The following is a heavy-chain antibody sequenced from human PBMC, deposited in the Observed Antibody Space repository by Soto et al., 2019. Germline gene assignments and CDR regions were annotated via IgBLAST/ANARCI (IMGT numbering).Heavy chain of an antibody. Sequence: QVQLVESGGGVVQPGRSLRLSCAASGFTFSSYGMHWVRQAPGKGLEWVAVIWYDGTNKYYADSVKGRFTISRDNSRNTVSLQMNSLRVEDTAVYYCARWGDNKVFDYWGQGTLVSVSS. CDR1: GFTFSSYG. D-gene: IGHD3-10*01. V-gene: IGHV3-33*08. CDR2: IWYDGTNK. CDR3: ARWGDNKVFDY. J-gene: IGHJ4*02.